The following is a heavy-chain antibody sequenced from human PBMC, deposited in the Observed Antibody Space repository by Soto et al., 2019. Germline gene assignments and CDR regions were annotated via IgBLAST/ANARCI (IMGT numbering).Heavy chain of an antibody. CDR1: GFTFSSYA. CDR2: VSYDGRKK. Sequence: QVQLVESGGGVVQPGRSLRLSCAASGFTFSSYAMHWVRQAPGKGLEWVALVSYDGRKKYYADSVKGRFTISRDNSKNTLNLQMNSLRAEDTVVYYWAPLVGGGGFDYWGQGTLVTVSS. J-gene: IGHJ4*02. V-gene: IGHV3-30*03. CDR3: APLVGGGGFDY. D-gene: IGHD3-10*01.